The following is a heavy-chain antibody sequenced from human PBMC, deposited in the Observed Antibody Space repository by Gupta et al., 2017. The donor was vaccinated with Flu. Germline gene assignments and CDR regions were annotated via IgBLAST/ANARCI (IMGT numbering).Heavy chain of an antibody. V-gene: IGHV3-30*18. D-gene: IGHD1-1*01. CDR2: ISYDGGTP. J-gene: IGHJ6*02. CDR3: ANPYPRSGNNMDV. Sequence: VRQSPGKGLEWVASISYDGGTPLYADSVQGRFIVSRDNTRNTLFLQMNNLRPEDTAVYYCANPYPRSGNNMDVWGHGTTVTVSS.